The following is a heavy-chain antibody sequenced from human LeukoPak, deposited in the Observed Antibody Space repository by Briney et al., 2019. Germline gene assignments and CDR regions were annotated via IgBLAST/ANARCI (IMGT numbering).Heavy chain of an antibody. D-gene: IGHD4-23*01. CDR1: GGSISSYY. CDR2: IYYSGST. V-gene: IGHV4-59*01. J-gene: IGHJ3*02. Sequence: SETLSLTCTVSGGSISSYYWSWIRQPPGKGLEWIGYIYYSGSTSYNPSLKSRVTISVDTSKNQFSLKLSSVTAADTAVYYCAREDYGGKASAFDIWGQGTMVTVSS. CDR3: AREDYGGKASAFDI.